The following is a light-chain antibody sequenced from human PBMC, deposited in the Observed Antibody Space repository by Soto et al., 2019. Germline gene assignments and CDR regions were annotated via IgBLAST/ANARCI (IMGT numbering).Light chain of an antibody. CDR2: DVL. V-gene: IGKV1-39*01. J-gene: IGKJ1*01. CDR3: QQTYSALWT. CDR1: QSISNY. Sequence: DIQMTQSPSSLSASVGDRVTISCRASQSISNYLNWYQQKPGKAPKLLIYDVLSLQSGVPSRFSGSGSGTDFTLTISSLQPEDFGTYYCQQTYSALWTCGQGTKVEIK.